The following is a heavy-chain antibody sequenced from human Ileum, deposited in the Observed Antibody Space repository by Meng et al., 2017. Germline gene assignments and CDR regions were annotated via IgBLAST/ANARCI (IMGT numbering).Heavy chain of an antibody. CDR2: SDHFGNT. D-gene: IGHD3-3*01. Sequence: HLRQWGQELLKPSRTLSLTCAVFGGSLSGYYCNWFRQPPGKGLEWIGGSDHFGNTIHNPSLKGRLTISVDTSKNQISLRLTSVIAADTAVYYCVYFWSGYFTSGQGTLVTVSS. CDR3: VYFWSGYFT. J-gene: IGHJ5*02. CDR1: GGSLSGYY. V-gene: IGHV4-34*01.